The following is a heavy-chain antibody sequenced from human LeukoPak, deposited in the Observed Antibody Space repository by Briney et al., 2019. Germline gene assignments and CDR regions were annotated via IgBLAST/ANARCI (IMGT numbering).Heavy chain of an antibody. J-gene: IGHJ4*02. V-gene: IGHV1-8*01. Sequence: ASVKVSCKASGYTFTSYDINWVRQATGQGLEWMGWMNPNSGNTGYAQKFQGRVTMTRNTSISTAYMERSSLRSEDPAVYYCARGPRGGWFEGGGEYWGQGTLVTVSS. CDR1: GYTFTSYD. CDR2: MNPNSGNT. D-gene: IGHD6-19*01. CDR3: ARGPRGGWFEGGGEY.